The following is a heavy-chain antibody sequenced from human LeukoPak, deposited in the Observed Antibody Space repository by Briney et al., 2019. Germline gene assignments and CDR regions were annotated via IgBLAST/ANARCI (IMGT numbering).Heavy chain of an antibody. V-gene: IGHV4-59*01. CDR1: GGSISSYY. CDR3: VRPESAGTKYRFDY. Sequence: PSETLSLTCTLTGGSISSYYWNWIREPPGKELEWIGYKYYDGNSGNTNYNPSLESRVTISVDTSKNHVSLNPTSVTAADTAVYYCVRPESAGTKYRFDYWGQGALVTVSS. CDR2: KYYDGNSGNT. J-gene: IGHJ4*02. D-gene: IGHD1-1*01.